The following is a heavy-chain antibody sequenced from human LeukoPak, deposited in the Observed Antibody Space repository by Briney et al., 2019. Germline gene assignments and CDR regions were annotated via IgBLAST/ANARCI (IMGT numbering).Heavy chain of an antibody. Sequence: GGSLRLSCSASGFTFGDYAMSWVRQAPGKGLEWVGFIRSKAYGGTTEYAASVKGRFTISRDDSKSIAYLQMNSLKTEDTAVYYCTRALITMVRGSPFDIWGQGTMVTVSS. J-gene: IGHJ3*02. D-gene: IGHD3-10*01. CDR1: GFTFGDYA. CDR3: TRALITMVRGSPFDI. V-gene: IGHV3-49*04. CDR2: IRSKAYGGTT.